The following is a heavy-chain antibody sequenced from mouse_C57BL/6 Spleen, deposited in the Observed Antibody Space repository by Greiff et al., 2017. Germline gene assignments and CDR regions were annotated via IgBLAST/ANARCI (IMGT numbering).Heavy chain of an antibody. D-gene: IGHD1-1*01. V-gene: IGHV1-52*01. J-gene: IGHJ1*03. CDR3: AREVVATRGYFDV. CDR1: GYTFTSYW. CDR2: IDPTDSET. Sequence: QVQLQQPGAELVRPGSSVKLSCKASGYTFTSYWLHWVKQRPIQGLEWIGNIDPTDSETHYNQKFKDKATLTADKSSSTAYLQLGSLTSEDCAVYYCAREVVATRGYFDVWGTGTTVTVSS.